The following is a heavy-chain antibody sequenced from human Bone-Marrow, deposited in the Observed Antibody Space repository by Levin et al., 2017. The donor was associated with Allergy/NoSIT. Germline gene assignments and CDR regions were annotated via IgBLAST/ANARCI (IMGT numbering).Heavy chain of an antibody. CDR2: IKQDESEK. CDR1: GFTFSSYW. V-gene: IGHV3-7*01. Sequence: GGSLRLSCAASGFTFSSYWMTWVRQAPGKGLEWVANIKQDESEKYYVDSVKGRFTISRDNAKSSLCLQMNSLRVEDTAVYYCARVDFDTSAWYRVDYWGQGTLVTVSS. J-gene: IGHJ4*02. D-gene: IGHD6-19*01. CDR3: ARVDFDTSAWYRVDY.